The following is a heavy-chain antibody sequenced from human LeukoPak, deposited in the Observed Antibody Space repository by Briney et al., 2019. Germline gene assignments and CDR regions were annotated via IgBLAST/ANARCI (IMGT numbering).Heavy chain of an antibody. V-gene: IGHV3-30-3*01. CDR1: GFTFSSYA. CDR2: ISYDGSNK. D-gene: IGHD3-10*01. Sequence: GGSLRLSCAASGFTFSSYAMHWVRQVPGKGLEWVAVISYDGSNKYYADSVKGRFTISRDNSKNTLYLQMNSLRAEDTAVYYCAKDQYYYGSGTGWDYWGQGTLVTVSS. J-gene: IGHJ4*02. CDR3: AKDQYYYGSGTGWDY.